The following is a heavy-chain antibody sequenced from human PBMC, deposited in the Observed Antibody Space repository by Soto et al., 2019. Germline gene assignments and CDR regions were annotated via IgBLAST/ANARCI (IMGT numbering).Heavy chain of an antibody. J-gene: IGHJ4*02. CDR3: ASDSFSGYARQFDY. Sequence: QVQLVQSGAEVKKPWSSVKVSCKASGGTFSSYAISWVRQAPGQGLEWMGGIIPIFGTANDAQKFQVRVKITADESTSTAYMELSSLRCEDTAVYYCASDSFSGYARQFDYWGQGNLVTVSS. D-gene: IGHD5-12*01. CDR2: IIPIFGTA. CDR1: GGTFSSYA. V-gene: IGHV1-69*01.